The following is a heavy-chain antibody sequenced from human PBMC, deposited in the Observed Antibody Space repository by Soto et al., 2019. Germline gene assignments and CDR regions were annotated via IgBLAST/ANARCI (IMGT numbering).Heavy chain of an antibody. J-gene: IGHJ4*02. CDR1: DYSFSTYS. CDR3: ARDVLSSSPYSDY. Sequence: QVQLVQSGVEVKRPGASVRVSCKASDYSFSTYSLSWVRQAPGQGLEWMGRINPYNGNTNSAQKFQGRVTMTTDTSSSTAYMEMRSLTSDDTAIYYCARDVLSSSPYSDYWGQGTLVTVSS. V-gene: IGHV1-18*01. D-gene: IGHD3-10*02. CDR2: INPYNGNT.